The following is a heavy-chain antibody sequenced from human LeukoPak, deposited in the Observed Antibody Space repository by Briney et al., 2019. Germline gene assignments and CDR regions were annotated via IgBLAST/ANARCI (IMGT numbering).Heavy chain of an antibody. CDR3: ARGAPLVSMGYYYYYYYMDV. V-gene: IGHV7-4-1*02. CDR1: GYTFTSYA. CDR2: INTNTGNP. D-gene: IGHD5-18*01. Sequence: ASVKVSCKASGYTFTSYAMNWVRQAPGQGLEWMGWINTNTGNPTYAQGFTGRFVFSLDTSVSTAYLQISSLKAEDTAVYYCARGAPLVSMGYYYYYYYMDVWGKGTTVSVSS. J-gene: IGHJ6*03.